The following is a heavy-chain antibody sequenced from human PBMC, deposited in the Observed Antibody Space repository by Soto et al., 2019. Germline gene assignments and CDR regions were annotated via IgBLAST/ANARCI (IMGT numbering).Heavy chain of an antibody. D-gene: IGHD5-18*01. Sequence: WGSLRLSCAVSGFPFSSYGMHWVRQGPGKGLEWVAVISYEGSNKHYADSVKGRSTIWRDNSKNTLYLQMNSLRAEDTAVYYCAKDRKVAYSYGPYYYNYYGMDVWGQGTTVTVSS. CDR3: AKDRKVAYSYGPYYYNYYGMDV. CDR1: GFPFSSYG. V-gene: IGHV3-30*18. CDR2: ISYEGSNK. J-gene: IGHJ6*02.